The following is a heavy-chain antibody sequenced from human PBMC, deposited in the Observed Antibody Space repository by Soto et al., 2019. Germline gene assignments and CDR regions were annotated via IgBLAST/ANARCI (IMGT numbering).Heavy chain of an antibody. CDR2: IKQDGSEK. CDR1: GFTFSSYW. Sequence: GGSLRLSCAASGFTFSSYWMSWVRQAPGKGLEWVANIKQDGSEKYYVDSVKGRFTISRDNAKNSLYLQMNSLRAEDTAVYYCARDFAGSYYYYCGMDVWGQGTTVTVSS. D-gene: IGHD1-26*01. CDR3: ARDFAGSYYYYCGMDV. J-gene: IGHJ6*02. V-gene: IGHV3-7*01.